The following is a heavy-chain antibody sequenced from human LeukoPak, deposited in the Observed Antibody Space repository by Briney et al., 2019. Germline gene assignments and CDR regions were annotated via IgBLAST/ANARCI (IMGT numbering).Heavy chain of an antibody. J-gene: IGHJ3*02. CDR3: AAYTVVRGITLSAFDI. CDR2: FDPNTGVT. D-gene: IGHD3-10*01. V-gene: IGHV1-2*02. CDR1: GDTITGYY. Sequence: GASVKVSCKASGDTITGYYLHWVRQAPRQGLEWVGCFDPNTGVTHYAQKFQGRVTITRDTSVDTDYLELRSQISDDTALYYCAAYTVVRGITLSAFDIWGQGTVLTVSS.